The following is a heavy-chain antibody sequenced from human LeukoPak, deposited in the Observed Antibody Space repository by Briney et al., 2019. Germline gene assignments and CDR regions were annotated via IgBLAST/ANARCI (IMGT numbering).Heavy chain of an antibody. CDR1: GGSFSGYY. CDR2: INHSGST. J-gene: IGHJ4*02. Sequence: PSETLSLTCAVYGGSFSGYYWSWIRQPPGKGLEWIGEINHSGSTNYNPSLKSRVTISVNTSKNQFSLKLSSVTAADTAVYYCATPTLYSYVDYWGQGTLVTVSS. CDR3: ATPTLYSYVDY. V-gene: IGHV4-34*01. D-gene: IGHD5-18*01.